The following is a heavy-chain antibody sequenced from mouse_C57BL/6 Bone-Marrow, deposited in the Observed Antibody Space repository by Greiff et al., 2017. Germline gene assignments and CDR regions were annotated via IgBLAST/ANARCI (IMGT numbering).Heavy chain of an antibody. CDR3: ARRFYYGNYDY. CDR2: ISSGGSYT. CDR1: GFTFSSYG. Sequence: DVKLVESGGDLVKPGGSLKLSCAASGFTFSSYGMSWVRQTPDKRLEWVATISSGGSYTYYPDSVKGRFTISRDNAKNTLYLQMSSLKSEDTAMYYCARRFYYGNYDYWGQGTTLTVSS. D-gene: IGHD2-1*01. J-gene: IGHJ2*01. V-gene: IGHV5-6*02.